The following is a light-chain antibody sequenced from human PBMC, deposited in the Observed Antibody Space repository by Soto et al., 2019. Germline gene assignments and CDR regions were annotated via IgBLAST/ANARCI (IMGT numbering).Light chain of an antibody. CDR1: SSDIGAQKY. CDR3: CSFTNSGTRI. J-gene: IGLJ2*01. CDR2: EVN. V-gene: IGLV2-14*01. Sequence: QSALTQPASVSGSPGQSITISCTGTSSDIGAQKYISWYQQHPDRAPKVLIFEVNNRPSGVSDRFSASKSGNTAFLTISGLQPEDEADYYCCSFTNSGTRIFGGGTKVTVL.